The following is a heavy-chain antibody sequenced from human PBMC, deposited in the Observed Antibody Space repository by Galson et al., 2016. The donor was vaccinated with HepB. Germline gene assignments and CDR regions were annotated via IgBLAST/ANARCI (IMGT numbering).Heavy chain of an antibody. D-gene: IGHD5-18*01. V-gene: IGHV3-23*01. CDR2: ITSGGTT. CDR1: GFSFSSYA. J-gene: IGHJ6*02. CDR3: AKRPYSYGRHYGRDV. Sequence: SLRLSCAASGFSFSSYAMSWVRQAPGKGLEWVSGITSGGTTYYADSVKGRFTISRDNSKNILYLQMNSLRDEDTAVYYCAKRPYSYGRHYGRDVWGQGTTVTVSS.